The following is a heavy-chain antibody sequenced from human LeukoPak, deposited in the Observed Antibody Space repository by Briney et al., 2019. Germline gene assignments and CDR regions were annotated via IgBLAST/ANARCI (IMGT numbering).Heavy chain of an antibody. D-gene: IGHD3-3*01. J-gene: IGHJ5*02. CDR2: ISASGTNA. V-gene: IGHV3-23*01. CDR3: AKDIDFGVIIVNNWFDP. CDR1: GFTFGDYA. Sequence: GGSLRLSCAASGFTFGDYAMSWVRQTAGKGLECVSVISASGTNAYYADSVKGRFNISRDNSKNTLSLQMNSLRAEDTAVYYCAKDIDFGVIIVNNWFDPWGQGTLVTVSS.